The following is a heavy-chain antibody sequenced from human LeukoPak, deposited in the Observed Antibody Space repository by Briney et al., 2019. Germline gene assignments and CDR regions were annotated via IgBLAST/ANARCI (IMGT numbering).Heavy chain of an antibody. J-gene: IGHJ4*02. Sequence: PSETLSLTCSVSGDSISSYYWSWIRQPAGKGLEWIGRIYTSGATKYSASLKSRVTISVDKSKSQLSLKLRSVTAADTAVYYCVRDVGASNFDYWGQGTLVTVSS. CDR3: VRDVGASNFDY. CDR2: IYTSGAT. D-gene: IGHD1-26*01. V-gene: IGHV4-4*07. CDR1: GDSISSYY.